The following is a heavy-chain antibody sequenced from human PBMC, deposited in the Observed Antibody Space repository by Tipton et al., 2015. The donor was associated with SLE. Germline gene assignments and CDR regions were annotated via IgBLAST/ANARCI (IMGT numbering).Heavy chain of an antibody. V-gene: IGHV3-30*02. D-gene: IGHD1-26*01. CDR3: VRETGSP. CDR2: IRYNGADK. Sequence: SLRLSCAASGFSFSTYGIHWVRQAPGKGLEWVSFIRYNGADKYYADSVKGRFTISRDISKNTVYLQMNILRPDDTAVYYCVRETGSPWGQGTLVIVSS. J-gene: IGHJ4*02. CDR1: GFSFSTYG.